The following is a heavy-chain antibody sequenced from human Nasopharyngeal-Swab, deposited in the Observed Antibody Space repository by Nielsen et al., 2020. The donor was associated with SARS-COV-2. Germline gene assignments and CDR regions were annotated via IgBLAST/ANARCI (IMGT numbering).Heavy chain of an antibody. CDR2: INPSGGST. CDR1: GYTFTSYY. CDR3: ARGYCSSTSCYVRGNYSDY. J-gene: IGHJ4*02. Sequence: ASVKVSCKASGYTFTSYYMHWVRQAPGQGLEWMGIINPSGGSTSYAQKFQGRVTMTRDTSTSTVYMELSSLRSEDTAVYYCARGYCSSTSCYVRGNYSDYWGQGTLVTVSS. V-gene: IGHV1-46*01. D-gene: IGHD2-2*01.